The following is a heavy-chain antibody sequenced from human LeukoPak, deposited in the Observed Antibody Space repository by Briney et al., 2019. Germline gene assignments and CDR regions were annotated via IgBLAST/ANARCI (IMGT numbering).Heavy chain of an antibody. D-gene: IGHD6-19*01. J-gene: IGHJ4*02. CDR1: GGTFSSYA. CDR2: IIPILGIA. Sequence: RASVKVSCKASGGTFSSYAISWVRQAPGQGLEWMGRIIPILGIANYAQKFQGRVTITADKSTSTAYMELSSLRSEDTAVYYCARDIHSSGWYYFDYWGQGTLVTVSS. V-gene: IGHV1-69*04. CDR3: ARDIHSSGWYYFDY.